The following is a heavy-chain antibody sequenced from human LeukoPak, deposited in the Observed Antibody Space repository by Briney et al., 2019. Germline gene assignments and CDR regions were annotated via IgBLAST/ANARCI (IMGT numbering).Heavy chain of an antibody. CDR1: GGSISSNSFY. Sequence: SETLSLTCTVSGGSISSNSFYWGWIRQSPGKGLQWVGSVYYTGISYYNPSLKSRVTISVDTSKNQFSLKLSSVTAADTAVYYCARLSWDYDILTGFTTPQHFDYWGQGTLVTVSS. D-gene: IGHD3-9*01. CDR3: ARLSWDYDILTGFTTPQHFDY. CDR2: VYYTGIS. J-gene: IGHJ4*02. V-gene: IGHV4-39*07.